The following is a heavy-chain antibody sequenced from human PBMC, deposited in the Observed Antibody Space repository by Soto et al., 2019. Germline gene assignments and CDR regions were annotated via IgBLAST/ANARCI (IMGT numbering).Heavy chain of an antibody. V-gene: IGHV3-21*01. CDR1: GFTFSSYS. Sequence: GGSLRLSCAASGFTFSSYSMNWVRQAPGKGLEWVSSISSSSSYIYYADSVKGRFTISRDNAKDSLYLQMNSLRAEDTAVYYCARDLDYYDSSGQYWGQGTLVTVSS. CDR3: ARDLDYYDSSGQY. J-gene: IGHJ4*02. D-gene: IGHD3-22*01. CDR2: ISSSSSYI.